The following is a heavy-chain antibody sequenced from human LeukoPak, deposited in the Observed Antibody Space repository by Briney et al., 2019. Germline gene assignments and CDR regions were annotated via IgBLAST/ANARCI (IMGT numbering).Heavy chain of an antibody. D-gene: IGHD2-2*01. CDR3: ARGGEKYQLLYIPHT. Sequence: SVKVSCKASGGTFSSYAISWVRQAPGQGLEWMGGIIPIFGTAKYAQKLQGRVTITADESTSTAYMELSSLRSEDTAVYYCARGGEKYQLLYIPHTWGQGTLVTVSS. CDR1: GGTFSSYA. CDR2: IIPIFGTA. J-gene: IGHJ5*02. V-gene: IGHV1-69*01.